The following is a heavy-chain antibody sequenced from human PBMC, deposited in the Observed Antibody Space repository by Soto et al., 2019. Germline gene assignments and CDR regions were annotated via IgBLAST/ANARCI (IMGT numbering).Heavy chain of an antibody. CDR1: GGSISSGGYY. CDR3: ARSIVVVVAAISNYFDY. Sequence: SETLSLTCTVSGGSISSGGYYWSWIRQHPGKGLEWIGYIYYSGSTYYNPSLKSRVTISVDTSKNQFSLKLSSVTAADTAVYYCARSIVVVVAAISNYFDYWGQGTLVTVSS. V-gene: IGHV4-31*03. D-gene: IGHD2-15*01. CDR2: IYYSGST. J-gene: IGHJ4*02.